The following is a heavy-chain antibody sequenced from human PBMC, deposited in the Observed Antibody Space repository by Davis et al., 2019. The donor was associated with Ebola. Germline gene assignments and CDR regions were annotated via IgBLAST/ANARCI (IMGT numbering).Heavy chain of an antibody. J-gene: IGHJ4*02. CDR2: VTGDGNT. V-gene: IGHV3-74*01. D-gene: IGHD3-10*01. Sequence: GESLKISCAASGFTFSSYGMHWVRQAPGRGLVWVARVTGDGNTFYADSVKDRVTISRDNAKSTLYLQMSSLRAEDTAVYYCARGVNRACLDDWGQGTLVTVSS. CDR3: ARGVNRACLDD. CDR1: GFTFSSYG.